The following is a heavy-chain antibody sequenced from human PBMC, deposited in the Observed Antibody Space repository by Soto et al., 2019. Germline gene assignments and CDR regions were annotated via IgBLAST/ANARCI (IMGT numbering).Heavy chain of an antibody. CDR3: SREYPGFDP. J-gene: IGHJ5*02. CDR1: GYTFTTYA. V-gene: IGHV1-3*01. D-gene: IGHD2-2*02. Sequence: QVNLMQSGAEVKKPGASVKLSCKGSGYTFTTYAIHWVRQAPGEGREWVGWVAVYNGATKYAQKFQDRVTITRDISASTAYMELSSLRSEDTAIYSCSREYPGFDPWGQGTLVTVSS. CDR2: VAVYNGAT.